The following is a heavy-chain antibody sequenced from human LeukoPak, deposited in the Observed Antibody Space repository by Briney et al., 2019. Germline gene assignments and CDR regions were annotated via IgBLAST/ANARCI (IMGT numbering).Heavy chain of an antibody. D-gene: IGHD1-26*01. CDR1: GGSISSYY. V-gene: IGHV4-4*09. CDR3: ARQGGRSGSYGGDFDY. J-gene: IGHJ4*02. CDR2: IYTSGST. Sequence: KPSETLSLTCTVSGGSISSYYWSWIRQPPGKGLEWIGYIYTSGSTNYNPSLKSRVTISVDTSKNQFSLKLSSVTAADTAVYYCARQGGRSGSYGGDFDYWGQGTLVTVSS.